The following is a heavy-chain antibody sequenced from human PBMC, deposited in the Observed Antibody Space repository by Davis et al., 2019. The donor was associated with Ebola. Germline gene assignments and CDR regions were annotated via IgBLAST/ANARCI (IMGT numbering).Heavy chain of an antibody. CDR3: ARNYDKGNGWFDP. D-gene: IGHD3-22*01. CDR1: GFTFSSYA. Sequence: GESLKISCAASGFTFSSYAMHWVRQAPGKGLEWVAVISYDGSNKYYADSVKGRFTISRDNSKNTLYLQMNSLRAEDTAVYYCARNYDKGNGWFDPWGQGTLVTVSS. V-gene: IGHV3-30-3*01. CDR2: ISYDGSNK. J-gene: IGHJ5*02.